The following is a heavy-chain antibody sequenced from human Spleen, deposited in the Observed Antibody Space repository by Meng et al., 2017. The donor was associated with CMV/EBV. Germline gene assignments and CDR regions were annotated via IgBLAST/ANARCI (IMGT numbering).Heavy chain of an antibody. CDR3: ARDLRRTGYFYYGMDV. V-gene: IGHV3-53*01. J-gene: IGHJ6*02. Sequence: SGFTVSSNSMSWVRQAPGKGPEWVSVIYSGGSTYYSASVKGRFTISRDNSKNTLDLQMNSLRVEDTAIYYCARDLRRTGYFYYGMDVWGQGTLVTVSS. CDR2: IYSGGST. CDR1: GFTVSSNS.